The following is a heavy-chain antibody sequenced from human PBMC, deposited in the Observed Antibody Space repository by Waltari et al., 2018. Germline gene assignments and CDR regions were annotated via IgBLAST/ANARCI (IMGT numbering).Heavy chain of an antibody. J-gene: IGHJ4*02. CDR2: LFPGDSDT. V-gene: IGHV5-51*01. D-gene: IGHD1-26*01. Sequence: EVQLVQSGAEVKKPAESLRTSCKGSGYTFSISWIAWVRQVPGKGLEWMGILFPGDSDTRYSPSFQGQVTISADKSISTAYLQWSSLKASDTAIYYCARGRSGSYPDWGQGTLVTVSS. CDR3: ARGRSGSYPD. CDR1: GYTFSISW.